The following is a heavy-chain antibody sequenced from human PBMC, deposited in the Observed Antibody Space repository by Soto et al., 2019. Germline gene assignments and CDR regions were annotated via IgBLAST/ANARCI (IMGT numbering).Heavy chain of an antibody. Sequence: SETLSLTCTVSGGSISSGDYYWSWIRQPPGAGLEWIGYTYYSGSTYYNPSLKSRVTISVDTSKNQVSLQLSSVTAADTAVYYCARSRFDCSSTSCYPYGMDVWGQGTTVTVS. J-gene: IGHJ6*02. D-gene: IGHD2-2*01. CDR3: ARSRFDCSSTSCYPYGMDV. CDR1: GGSISSGDYY. CDR2: TYYSGST. V-gene: IGHV4-30-4*01.